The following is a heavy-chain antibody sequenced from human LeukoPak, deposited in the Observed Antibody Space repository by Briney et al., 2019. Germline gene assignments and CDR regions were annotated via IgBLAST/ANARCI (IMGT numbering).Heavy chain of an antibody. Sequence: SETLSLTCAVSGGSLSSGGYFWGWTRQYPGKGLEWIGYIYHSGSTYYNPSLKSRVTISVDRSKNQFSLKLSSVTAADTAVYYCARGNSSSWMTFDYWGQGTLVTVSS. CDR2: IYHSGST. J-gene: IGHJ4*02. D-gene: IGHD6-13*01. CDR3: ARGNSSSWMTFDY. V-gene: IGHV4-30-2*06. CDR1: GGSLSSGGYF.